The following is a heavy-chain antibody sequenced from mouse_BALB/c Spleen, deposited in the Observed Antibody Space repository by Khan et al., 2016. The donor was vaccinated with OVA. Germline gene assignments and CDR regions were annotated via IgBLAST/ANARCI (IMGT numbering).Heavy chain of an antibody. Sequence: VQLQESGPELVKPGASVKISCKAAGYTFTSYFLEWVKQKPGHGLEWIGDIIPCSVITNYNEKFKGKATFTSDTSSNTAYLQLSSLTSEDSAVSYSARYTMVTAFADWGQGTLVTVSA. J-gene: IGHJ3*01. CDR1: GYTFTSYF. CDR3: ARYTMVTAFAD. V-gene: IGHV1-9*01. CDR2: IIPCSVIT. D-gene: IGHD2-2*01.